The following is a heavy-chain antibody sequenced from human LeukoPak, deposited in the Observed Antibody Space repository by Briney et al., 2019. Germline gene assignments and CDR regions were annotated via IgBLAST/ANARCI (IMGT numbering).Heavy chain of an antibody. D-gene: IGHD3/OR15-3a*01. CDR2: IYYSGST. J-gene: IGHJ4*02. V-gene: IGHV4-39*07. CDR3: AVEPWTGGLGY. CDR1: GGSISSSSYY. Sequence: PSETLSLTCTVSGGSISSSSYYWGWIRQPPGKGLEWIGSIYYSGSTYYNPSLKSRVTISVDTSKNQFSLKLSSVTAADTAVYYCAVEPWTGGLGYWGQGTLVTVSS.